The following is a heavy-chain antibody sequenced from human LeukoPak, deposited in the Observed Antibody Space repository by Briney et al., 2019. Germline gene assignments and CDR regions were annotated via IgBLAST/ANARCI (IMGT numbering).Heavy chain of an antibody. CDR2: ISSSSSYT. V-gene: IGHV3-11*06. D-gene: IGHD3-10*01. J-gene: IGHJ4*02. CDR1: GFTFSDYY. Sequence: GGSLRLSCAASGFTFSDYYMSWIRQAPGKGLEWVSNISSSSSYTNYADSVKGRFTISRDNAKNSLYLQMNSLRAEDTAVYYCARVRSRGVIIDWGQGTLVTVSS. CDR3: ARVRSRGVIID.